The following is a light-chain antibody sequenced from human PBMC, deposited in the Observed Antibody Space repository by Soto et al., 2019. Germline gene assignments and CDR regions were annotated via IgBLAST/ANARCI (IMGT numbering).Light chain of an antibody. Sequence: DLLMTQSPDSLSVSLGERATIHCKSSQSAFYSSSNKNFLAWYQQKPGQPPKLLIYWASLRESGVPSRFSGGGSGTDFTLNISSLQPDDFATYYCQQNYRATPWTFGQGTKVDIK. CDR3: QQNYRATPWT. CDR2: WAS. CDR1: QSAFYSSSNKNF. V-gene: IGKV4-1*01. J-gene: IGKJ1*01.